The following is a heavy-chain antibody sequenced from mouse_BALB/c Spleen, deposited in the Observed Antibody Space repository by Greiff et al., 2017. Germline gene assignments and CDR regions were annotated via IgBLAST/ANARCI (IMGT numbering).Heavy chain of an antibody. V-gene: IGHV5-12-1*01. Sequence: EVKLMESGGGLVKPGGSLKLSCAASGFAFSSYDMSWVRQTPEKRLEWVAYISSGGGSTYYPDTVKGRFTISRDNAKNTLYLQMSSLKSEDTAMYYCAGYGFAYWGQGTLVTVSA. D-gene: IGHD1-2*01. J-gene: IGHJ3*01. CDR3: AGYGFAY. CDR1: GFAFSSYD. CDR2: ISSGGGST.